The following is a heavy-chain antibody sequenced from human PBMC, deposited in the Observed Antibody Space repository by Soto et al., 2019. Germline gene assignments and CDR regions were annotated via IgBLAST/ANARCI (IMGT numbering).Heavy chain of an antibody. CDR3: GRDDYGIFPY. D-gene: IGHD3-10*01. Sequence: QVQLVQSGTEVKKPGASVKVSCQASGYSISAYYIHWVRQAPGQGLEWMGWIDPKNGGTVSAQKFQGRLTMTRDTAISTVYMCLSGLTSDDTALYYCGRDDYGIFPYWGQGSLVTVSS. CDR2: IDPKNGGT. V-gene: IGHV1-2*02. CDR1: GYSISAYY. J-gene: IGHJ4*02.